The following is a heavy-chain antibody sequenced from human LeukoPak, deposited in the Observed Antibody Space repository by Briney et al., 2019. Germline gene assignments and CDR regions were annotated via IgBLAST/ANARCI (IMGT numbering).Heavy chain of an antibody. CDR3: AKGSYFDWLQSRWFDP. CDR2: ISGSGGST. V-gene: IGHV3-23*01. Sequence: GGSLRLSCAASGFTFSGYIMHWVRQAPGKGLEWVSAISGSGGSTYYADSVKGRFTISRDNSKNTLYLQMNSLRAEDTAVYYCAKGSYFDWLQSRWFDPWGQGTLVTVSS. D-gene: IGHD3-9*01. J-gene: IGHJ5*02. CDR1: GFTFSGYI.